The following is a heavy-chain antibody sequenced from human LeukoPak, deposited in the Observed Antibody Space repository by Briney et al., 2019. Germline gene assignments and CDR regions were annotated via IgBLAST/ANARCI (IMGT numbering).Heavy chain of an antibody. J-gene: IGHJ6*02. CDR1: GYTFTSYD. V-gene: IGHV1-8*01. Sequence: ASVKVSCKASGYTFTSYDINWVRQATGQGLEWMGWMNPNSGNTGYAQKFQGRVTMTRNTSISTAYMELSSLRSEDTAVYYCASRKYYYGSGSWVYYYYGMDVWGQGTTVTVSS. CDR3: ASRKYYYGSGSWVYYYYGMDV. CDR2: MNPNSGNT. D-gene: IGHD3-10*01.